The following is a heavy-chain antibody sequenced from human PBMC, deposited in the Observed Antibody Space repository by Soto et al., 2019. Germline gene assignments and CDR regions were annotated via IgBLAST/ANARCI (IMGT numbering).Heavy chain of an antibody. CDR1: GDSISSSY. D-gene: IGHD3-3*01. CDR2: IDDTGST. J-gene: IGHJ6*03. CDR3: ARGVLEWLLRDSYYYYMDV. V-gene: IGHV4-59*01. Sequence: SETLSPTCTVSGDSISSSYWNWIRQAPGKGLEWIGYIDDTGSTNYNPSLKSRVTLSVDPSNNQYSLKLSSVTAADTAVYYCARGVLEWLLRDSYYYYMDVWGKGTTVTVSS.